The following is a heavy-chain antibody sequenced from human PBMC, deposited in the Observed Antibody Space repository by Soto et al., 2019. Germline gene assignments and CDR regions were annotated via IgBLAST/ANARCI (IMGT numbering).Heavy chain of an antibody. V-gene: IGHV4-31*03. CDR3: ARDPAMVKGGFYYYYYGMDV. J-gene: IGHJ6*02. Sequence: QVQLQESGPGLVKPSQTLSLTCTVSGGSISSGGYYWSWIRQHPGKGLEWIGYIYYSGSTYYNPSFKSRVTISVDTSKNQFSLKLSSVTAADTAVYYCARDPAMVKGGFYYYYYGMDVWGQGTTVTVSS. CDR2: IYYSGST. D-gene: IGHD5-18*01. CDR1: GGSISSGGYY.